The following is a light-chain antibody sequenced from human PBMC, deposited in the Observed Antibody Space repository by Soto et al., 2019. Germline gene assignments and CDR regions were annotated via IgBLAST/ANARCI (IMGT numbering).Light chain of an antibody. CDR1: PSVSSRY. CDR2: GAS. V-gene: IGKV3-15*01. J-gene: IGKJ1*01. Sequence: EIVLSQSPGTLSLSPGERATLSCRASPSVSSRYLAWYQQTPGRAPRLLIYGASTRAAGIPARFSGSGSGTEFILTISSLQSEDFAVYYCHEYNTWPWTFGQGTKVDIK. CDR3: HEYNTWPWT.